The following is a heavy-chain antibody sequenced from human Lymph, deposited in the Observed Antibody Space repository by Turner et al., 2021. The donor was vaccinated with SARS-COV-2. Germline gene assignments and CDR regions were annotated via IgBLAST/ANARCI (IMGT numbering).Heavy chain of an antibody. D-gene: IGHD2-21*02. CDR1: GFTFSSYE. CDR2: ISSSGSTI. Sequence: EVQLVESGGGLVQPGGSLRLSWSASGFTFSSYEMNWVRQAPGKGLEWVSYISSSGSTIYYADSVKGRFTISRDNAKNSLYLQMNSLRAEDTAVYYCAREPLVVVTAGFDYWGQGTLVTVSS. CDR3: AREPLVVVTAGFDY. V-gene: IGHV3-48*03. J-gene: IGHJ4*02.